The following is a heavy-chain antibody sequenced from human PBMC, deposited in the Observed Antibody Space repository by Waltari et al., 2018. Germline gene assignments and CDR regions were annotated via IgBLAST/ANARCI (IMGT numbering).Heavy chain of an antibody. V-gene: IGHV6-1*01. D-gene: IGHD3-10*01. CDR2: TYYRSKWFY. CDR3: ARDLTEGKGNWFDP. J-gene: IGHJ5*02. Sequence: VQLQQSGPGLVKPSQTLSLPCAISGASVPSNDATWDWVRQSPSRGLEWLGRTYYRSKWFYDYALSVRSRISINPDTTKNQVSLQLKSVTPEDTAVYYCARDLTEGKGNWFDPWGQGTQVTVSS. CDR1: GASVPSNDAT.